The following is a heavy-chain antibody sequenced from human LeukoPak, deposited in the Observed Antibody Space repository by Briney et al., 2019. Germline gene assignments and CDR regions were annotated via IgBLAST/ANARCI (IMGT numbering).Heavy chain of an antibody. D-gene: IGHD6-19*01. J-gene: IGHJ4*02. V-gene: IGHV3-23*01. CDR2: ISGSGGST. CDR3: AKRLEAGTGARYYFDY. CDR1: GFTFSSYA. Sequence: GGSLRLSCAASGFTFSSYAMSWVRQAPGKALEWVSAISGSGGSTYYADSVKGRFTISRDNSKNTLYLQMNSLRAEDTAVYYCAKRLEAGTGARYYFDYWGQGTLVTVSS.